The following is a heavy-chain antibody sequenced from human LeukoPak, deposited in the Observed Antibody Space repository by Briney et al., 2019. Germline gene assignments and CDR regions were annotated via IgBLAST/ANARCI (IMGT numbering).Heavy chain of an antibody. D-gene: IGHD3-10*01. V-gene: IGHV1-69*06. CDR1: GGTFSSYA. J-gene: IGHJ4*02. Sequence: SVKVSCKASGGTFSSYAISWVRQAPGQGLEWMGGIIPIFGTANYAQKFQGRVTITADKSTSTAYMELSSLRSEDTAVYYCARVAGGTYYYGSGSYYNVQILYYFDYWGQGTLVTVSS. CDR2: IIPIFGTA. CDR3: ARVAGGTYYYGSGSYYNVQILYYFDY.